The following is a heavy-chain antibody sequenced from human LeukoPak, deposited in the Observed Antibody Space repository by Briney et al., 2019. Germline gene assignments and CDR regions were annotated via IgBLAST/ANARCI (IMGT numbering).Heavy chain of an antibody. CDR1: GGTFRSNA. J-gene: IGHJ6*02. Sequence: GSSVKVSCKASGGTFRSNAISWVRQAPGQGLEWMGGVTPIFGTANYAQKFQGRVTITADESTSTAYMELSSLRSEDTAVYYCASLGYCSGGSCYSVYYYYGMDVWGQGTTVTVSS. V-gene: IGHV1-69*01. CDR3: ASLGYCSGGSCYSVYYYYGMDV. CDR2: VTPIFGTA. D-gene: IGHD2-15*01.